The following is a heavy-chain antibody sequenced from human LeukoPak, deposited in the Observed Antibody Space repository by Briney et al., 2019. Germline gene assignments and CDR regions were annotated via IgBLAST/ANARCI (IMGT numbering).Heavy chain of an antibody. Sequence: PSETLSLTCTVSGGSISSYYWSWIRQPPGKGLEWIGYIYYSGSTNYNPSLKSRVTISVDTSKNQFSLKLSSVTAADTAVYYCARHLRVHYDILTGLDYWGQGTLVTVSS. CDR3: ARHLRVHYDILTGLDY. J-gene: IGHJ4*02. CDR2: IYYSGST. D-gene: IGHD3-9*01. CDR1: GGSISSYY. V-gene: IGHV4-59*08.